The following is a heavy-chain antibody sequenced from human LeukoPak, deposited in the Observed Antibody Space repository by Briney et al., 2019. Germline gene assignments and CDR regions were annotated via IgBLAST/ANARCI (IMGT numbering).Heavy chain of an antibody. CDR1: GGSFSGYY. CDR2: INHSGST. D-gene: IGHD2-15*01. Sequence: PSETLSLTCAVYGGSFSGYYWSWIRQPPGKGLEWIGEINHSGSTNYNPSLKSRVTISVDTSKNQFSLKLSSVTAADAAVYYCAGPYCSGGTCTEGYYFNYGAQGTLAPAS. V-gene: IGHV4-34*01. J-gene: IGHJ4*02. CDR3: AGPYCSGGTCTEGYYFNY.